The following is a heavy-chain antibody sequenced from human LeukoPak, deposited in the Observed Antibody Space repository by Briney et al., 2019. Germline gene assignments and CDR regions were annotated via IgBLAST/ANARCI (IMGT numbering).Heavy chain of an antibody. CDR2: IYYSGST. CDR1: GGSISSYY. CDR3: ARGNYDSSGYFDY. J-gene: IGHJ4*02. V-gene: IGHV4-59*01. Sequence: SETLSLTCTVSGGSISSYYWSWIRQPPRKGLEWIGYIYYSGSTNYNPSLKSRVTISVDTSKNQFSLKLSSVTAVDTAVYYCARGNYDSSGYFDYWGQGTLVTVSS. D-gene: IGHD3-22*01.